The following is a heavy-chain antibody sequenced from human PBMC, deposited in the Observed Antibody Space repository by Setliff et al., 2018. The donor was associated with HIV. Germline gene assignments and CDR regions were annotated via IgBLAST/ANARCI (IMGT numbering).Heavy chain of an antibody. D-gene: IGHD6-19*01. J-gene: IGHJ3*02. CDR2: VYYTGKT. CDR1: GVSIVSGGFY. V-gene: IGHV4-31*03. Sequence: PSETLSLTCSVSGVSIVSGGFYFSWIRQHPGKGLEWLGTVYYTGKTYYNPSLQSRLTMSADTSKNQLYLKMNSVTAADTAVYYCARGPRGIAVAGDAFDIWGQGTMGTV. CDR3: ARGPRGIAVAGDAFDI.